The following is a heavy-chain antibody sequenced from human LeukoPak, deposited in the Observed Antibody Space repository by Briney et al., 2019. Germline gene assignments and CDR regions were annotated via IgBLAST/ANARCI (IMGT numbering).Heavy chain of an antibody. Sequence: GGSLRLSCAASGFTVSSNYMSWVRQPPGKGLEWVSVIYSGGTTFYADSVKGRFTISRDNSKDTLYLQVNSLRADDTAVYYCAKLKGWYGEGYFDYWGQGTVVTVSS. CDR1: GFTVSSNY. CDR3: AKLKGWYGEGYFDY. V-gene: IGHV3-53*01. D-gene: IGHD3-10*01. J-gene: IGHJ4*02. CDR2: IYSGGTT.